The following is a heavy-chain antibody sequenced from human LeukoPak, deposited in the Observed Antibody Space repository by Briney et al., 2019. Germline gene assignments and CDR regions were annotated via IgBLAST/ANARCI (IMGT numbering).Heavy chain of an antibody. CDR3: ARVVGDYDFWSDPDYMDV. CDR2: ISSSSSTI. Sequence: PGGSLRLSCAASGFTFSSYSMNWVRQAPGKGREGVSYISSSSSTIYYADSVKGRFTISRDNDKNSLYLQMNSLRVEDTAVYYCARVVGDYDFWSDPDYMDVWGKGTTVTVSS. V-gene: IGHV3-48*04. D-gene: IGHD3-3*01. J-gene: IGHJ6*03. CDR1: GFTFSSYS.